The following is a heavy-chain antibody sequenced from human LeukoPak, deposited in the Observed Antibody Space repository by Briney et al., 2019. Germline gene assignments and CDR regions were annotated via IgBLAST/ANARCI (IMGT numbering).Heavy chain of an antibody. D-gene: IGHD3-22*01. V-gene: IGHV3-7*01. CDR3: ARVAGEASGYHPFDI. Sequence: GGSLRLSCAASGSIIFKSWMTWVRQAPGKGLEWVAIIKQDASETYYLDSVKGRFTISRDNAKNSIYLHMTRLRVEDTAVYYCARVAGEASGYHPFDIWGQGTMVTASS. CDR2: IKQDASET. J-gene: IGHJ3*02. CDR1: GSIIFKSW.